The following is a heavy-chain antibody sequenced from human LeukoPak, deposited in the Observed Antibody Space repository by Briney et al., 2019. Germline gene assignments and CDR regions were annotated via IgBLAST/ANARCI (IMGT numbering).Heavy chain of an antibody. CDR2: ISSSSSYT. Sequence: GGSLRLSCAASGFTFSDYYMSWIRQAPGKGLEWVSYISSSSSYTNYADSVKGRFTISRDNAKNSLYLQMNSLRAEDTAVYYCARADQWSGLDYWGQGTLVTVSS. CDR3: ARADQWSGLDY. CDR1: GFTFSDYY. V-gene: IGHV3-11*06. J-gene: IGHJ4*02. D-gene: IGHD3-10*01.